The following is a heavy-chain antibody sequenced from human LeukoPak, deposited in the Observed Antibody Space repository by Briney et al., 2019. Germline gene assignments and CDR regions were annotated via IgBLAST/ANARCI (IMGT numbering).Heavy chain of an antibody. Sequence: GGSLSLSCAASGFPYRLYGMHGAPEAPGKGLEGVSTMYRSGPTYYAYSVEGRLAISRDSSNDTLYLQMDSLRPDDTAVYYCARGHCGGDCPREDDAFDIWGQGTTVSVSS. CDR1: GFPYRLYG. D-gene: IGHD2-21*02. CDR3: ARGHCGGDCPREDDAFDI. J-gene: IGHJ3*02. CDR2: MYRSGPT. V-gene: IGHV3-66*01.